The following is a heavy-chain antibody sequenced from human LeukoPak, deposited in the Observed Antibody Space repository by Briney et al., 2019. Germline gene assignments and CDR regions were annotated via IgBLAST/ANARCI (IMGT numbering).Heavy chain of an antibody. J-gene: IGHJ5*02. Sequence: SETLSLTCAVYGGSFSGYYWSWIRQPQGKGLEWIGYLSYGGSTNYNPSLKSRVTISVDTSKNQFSLKLSSVTAADTAVYYCARGGVGATTYVWFDPWGQGTLVTVSS. V-gene: IGHV4-59*01. CDR2: LSYGGST. CDR3: ARGGVGATTYVWFDP. D-gene: IGHD1-26*01. CDR1: GGSFSGYY.